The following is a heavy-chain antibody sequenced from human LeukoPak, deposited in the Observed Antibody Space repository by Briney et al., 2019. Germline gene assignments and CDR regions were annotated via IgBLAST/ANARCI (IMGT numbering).Heavy chain of an antibody. D-gene: IGHD2-15*01. CDR1: GYTFTGYY. Sequence: GASVKVSCKASGYTFTGYYMHWVRQAPGQGLEWMGWINPNSGGTNYAQKFQGRVTMTRDTSISTAYMELSSLRSEDTAVYYCARVGGYCSGGSCRTSYAFDIWGQGTMVTVSS. V-gene: IGHV1-2*02. CDR3: ARVGGYCSGGSCRTSYAFDI. CDR2: INPNSGGT. J-gene: IGHJ3*02.